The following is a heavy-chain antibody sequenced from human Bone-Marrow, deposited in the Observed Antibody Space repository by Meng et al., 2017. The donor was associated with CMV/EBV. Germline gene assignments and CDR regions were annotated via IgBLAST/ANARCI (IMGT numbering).Heavy chain of an antibody. D-gene: IGHD6-19*01. J-gene: IGHJ5*02. CDR2: MNPNSGNT. V-gene: IGHV1-8*02. CDR3: ARDGHTGRHGWRYDTSWFHP. Sequence: ASVKVSCKASGYTFTSYDINWVRQATGQGLEWMGWMNPNSGNTGYAQNFQGRLSMTMSTSTSTAYMELNSLTSEDTAVYYCARDGHTGRHGWRYDTSWFHPWGQGPLVTVSS. CDR1: GYTFTSYD.